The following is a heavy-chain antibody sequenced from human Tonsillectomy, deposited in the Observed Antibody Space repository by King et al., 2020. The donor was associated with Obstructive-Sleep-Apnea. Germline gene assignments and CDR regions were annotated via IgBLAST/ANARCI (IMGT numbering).Heavy chain of an antibody. J-gene: IGHJ1*01. CDR3: ARLPLAYCGGDCYRAEYFQH. CDR1: GFTFSSYW. D-gene: IGHD2-21*02. Sequence: VQLVESGGGLVQPGGSLRLSCAASGFTFSSYWMSWVRQAPGKGLEWVANIKQDGSEKYYVDSVKGRFTISRDNAKNSLDLQMNSLRAEDTAVYYCARLPLAYCGGDCYRAEYFQHWGQGTLVTVSS. V-gene: IGHV3-7*03. CDR2: IKQDGSEK.